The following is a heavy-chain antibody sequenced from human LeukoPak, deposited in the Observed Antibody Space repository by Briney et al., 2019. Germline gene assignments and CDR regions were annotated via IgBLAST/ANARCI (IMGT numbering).Heavy chain of an antibody. CDR1: GVSISSYY. V-gene: IGHV4-59*01. Sequence: SETLSLTCTVSGVSISSYYWSWIRQPPGKGLEWIGYIYYTGSTKNNPSLKSRVTMSVDTSKNQFSLKLSSVTAADTAVYFCARDSGYYFDYWGQGTLVTVSS. CDR2: IYYTGST. D-gene: IGHD1-26*01. J-gene: IGHJ4*02. CDR3: ARDSGYYFDY.